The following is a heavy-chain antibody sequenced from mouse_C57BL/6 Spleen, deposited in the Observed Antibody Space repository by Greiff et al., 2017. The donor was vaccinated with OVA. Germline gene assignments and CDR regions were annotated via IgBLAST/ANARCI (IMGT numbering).Heavy chain of an antibody. CDR2: ISSAGDYI. J-gene: IGHJ2*01. V-gene: IGHV5-9-1*02. CDR1: GFTFSSYA. Sequence: DVKLVESGEGLVKPGGSLKLSCAASGFTFSSYAMSWVRQTPEKRLEWVAYISSAGDYIYSADPLQGRFTISRDHARNTLYLQLSSLNSEDTARYYCAIAPSYFDYWGQGTTLTVSS. CDR3: AIAPSYFDY. D-gene: IGHD6-1*01.